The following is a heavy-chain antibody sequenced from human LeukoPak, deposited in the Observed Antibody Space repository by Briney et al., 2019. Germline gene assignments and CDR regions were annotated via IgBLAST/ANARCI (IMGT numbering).Heavy chain of an antibody. CDR1: GYTFTSYD. D-gene: IGHD2-21*02. J-gene: IGHJ6*02. Sequence: ASVKVSCKASGYTFTSYDINWVRQATGQGLEWMGWMNPNSGNTGYAQKFQGRVTMNRNTSISTAYMELSSLRSEDTAVYFCASAYCGGDCYSPGATNYYYYGMDVWGQGTTVTVSS. V-gene: IGHV1-8*01. CDR2: MNPNSGNT. CDR3: ASAYCGGDCYSPGATNYYYYGMDV.